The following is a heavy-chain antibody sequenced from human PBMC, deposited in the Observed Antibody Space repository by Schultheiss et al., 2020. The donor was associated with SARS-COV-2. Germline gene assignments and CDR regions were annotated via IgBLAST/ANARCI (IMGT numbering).Heavy chain of an antibody. J-gene: IGHJ1*01. CDR2: INPNSGGT. D-gene: IGHD2-2*01. Sequence: ASVKVSCKASGYTFTGYFMHWVRQAPGQGLEWMGWINPNSGGTNYAQKFQGRVTMTRDTSISTAYMELSRLRSGDTAVYYCARWKLLGYCSSTSCYEYFQHWGQGTLVTVSS. CDR1: GYTFTGYF. V-gene: IGHV1-2*02. CDR3: ARWKLLGYCSSTSCYEYFQH.